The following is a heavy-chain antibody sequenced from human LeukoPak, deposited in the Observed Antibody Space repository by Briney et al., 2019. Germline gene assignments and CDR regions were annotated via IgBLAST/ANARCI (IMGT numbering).Heavy chain of an antibody. J-gene: IGHJ3*02. D-gene: IGHD2-2*01. Sequence: ASVKVSCKASEYTFTSYYMHWVRQAPGQGLEWMGIINPSGGSTSYAQKFQGRVTMTRDTSTSTVYMELSSLRSEDTAVYYCASFSYCSSTSCHPHDAFDIWGQGTMVTVSS. CDR3: ASFSYCSSTSCHPHDAFDI. CDR1: EYTFTSYY. CDR2: INPSGGST. V-gene: IGHV1-46*01.